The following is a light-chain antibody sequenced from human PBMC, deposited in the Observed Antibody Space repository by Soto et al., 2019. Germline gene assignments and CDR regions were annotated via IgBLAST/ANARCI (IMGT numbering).Light chain of an antibody. Sequence: EIVLTQSPAILSLSPGERATLSCRASQSVSRFLAWYQQKPGQAPRLLIYDASNRATGVPARFSGSGTGTDFPLTISSLEPEDFAVYYCQQRSNSYTFGQGTKLEIK. CDR3: QQRSNSYT. CDR1: QSVSRF. CDR2: DAS. V-gene: IGKV3-11*01. J-gene: IGKJ2*01.